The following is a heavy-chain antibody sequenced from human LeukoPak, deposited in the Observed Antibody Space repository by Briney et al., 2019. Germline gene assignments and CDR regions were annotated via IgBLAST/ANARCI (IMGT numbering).Heavy chain of an antibody. D-gene: IGHD3-10*01. CDR2: ITSHTTTT. Sequence: PGGSLRLSCATSGFTFSLYNMTWVRQAPGKGLEWVSLITSHTTTTNYADSVKGRFTISRDNARNSLYLQMNSLRAEDTAVYYCAKLGKTENHYGSGRFSYYYYMDVWGKGTTVTISS. J-gene: IGHJ6*03. V-gene: IGHV3-48*04. CDR1: GFTFSLYN. CDR3: AKLGKTENHYGSGRFSYYYYMDV.